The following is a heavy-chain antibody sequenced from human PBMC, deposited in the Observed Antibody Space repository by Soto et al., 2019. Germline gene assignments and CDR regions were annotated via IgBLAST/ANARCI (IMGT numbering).Heavy chain of an antibody. CDR1: GFTFNSYA. V-gene: IGHV3-30*09. CDR2: ISYDENKK. CDR3: ARDSGMVSTAPVY. Sequence: GGSLRLSCAASGFTFNSYAMHWVRQAPGKGLEWVAVISYDENKKYNTDSVKGRFAISRDNSKNTLYLQMNSLRAEDTAVYYCARDSGMVSTAPVYWGQGTLVTVS. J-gene: IGHJ4*02. D-gene: IGHD2-8*01.